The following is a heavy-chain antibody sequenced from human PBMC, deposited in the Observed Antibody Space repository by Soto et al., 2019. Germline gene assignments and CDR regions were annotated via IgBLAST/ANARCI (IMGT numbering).Heavy chain of an antibody. CDR2: MDPNSGNT. V-gene: IGHV1-8*01. CDR3: ARRLFDP. Sequence: QVQLVQSGAEVKKPGASVKVSCKASGYTFTSYHINWVRQATGHGLEWMGWMDPNSGNTGFAQKFQGRVTMTRNTSIRTAYMELTSLRSEDTAVYYCARRLFDPWGQGTLVTVSS. J-gene: IGHJ5*02. CDR1: GYTFTSYH.